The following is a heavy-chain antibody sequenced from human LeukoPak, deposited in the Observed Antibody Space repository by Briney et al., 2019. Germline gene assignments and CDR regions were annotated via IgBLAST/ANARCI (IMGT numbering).Heavy chain of an antibody. V-gene: IGHV4-59*12. CDR2: IYYSGST. CDR3: ARVSRGSGSYLDLVWGFDY. D-gene: IGHD3-10*01. Sequence: SETLSLTCTVSGGSISSYYWSWIRQPPGKGLEWIGYIYYSGSTNYNPSLKSRVTISVDTSKNQFSLKLSSVTAADTAVYYCARVSRGSGSYLDLVWGFDYWGQGTLVTVSS. J-gene: IGHJ4*02. CDR1: GGSISSYY.